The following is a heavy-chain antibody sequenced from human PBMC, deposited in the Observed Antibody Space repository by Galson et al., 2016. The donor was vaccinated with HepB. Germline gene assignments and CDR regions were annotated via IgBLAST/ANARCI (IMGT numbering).Heavy chain of an antibody. CDR3: ARAPNIVTSKFDY. D-gene: IGHD5-12*01. V-gene: IGHV4-4*02. J-gene: IGHJ4*02. Sequence: SETLSLTCTVSGDSISSDNSWSWVRQFPGKGLEWIGEIFHRGSATYNPSLGSRVTISIDKSKNQFSLKLRSLTAADTAVYFCARAPNIVTSKFDYWGPGTLVTVSS. CDR1: GDSISSDNS. CDR2: IFHRGSA.